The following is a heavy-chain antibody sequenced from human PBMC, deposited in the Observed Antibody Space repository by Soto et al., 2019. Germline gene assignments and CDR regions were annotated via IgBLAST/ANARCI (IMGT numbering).Heavy chain of an antibody. D-gene: IGHD2-15*01. Sequence: QVQLVHSGAEVKKPASSVKVSCKASGGTFSSYTISWVRQAPAQGLEWMGRIIPILGIANYAQKFQGRVTITADKSTSTAYMELSSLSSDDTAVYYCARDQRGDCSAGSCLDLDYYYYMDVWCKGSTVTVSS. CDR3: ARDQRGDCSAGSCLDLDYYYYMDV. CDR2: IIPILGIA. CDR1: GGTFSSYT. V-gene: IGHV1-69*04. J-gene: IGHJ6*03.